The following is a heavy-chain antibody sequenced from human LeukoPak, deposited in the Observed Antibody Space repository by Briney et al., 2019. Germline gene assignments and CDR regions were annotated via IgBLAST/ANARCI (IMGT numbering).Heavy chain of an antibody. D-gene: IGHD5-12*01. CDR1: GFAFSSHW. CDR3: ARAYLANDY. CDR2: IKQDGSEK. J-gene: IGHJ4*02. Sequence: PGGSLRLSCAASGFAFSSHWMSWVRQAPGKGLEWVANIKQDGSEKDYVDSVKGRFTISRDNAKNSLCPQMDSLRAEDTAVYYCARAYLANDYWGQGTLVTVSS. V-gene: IGHV3-7*01.